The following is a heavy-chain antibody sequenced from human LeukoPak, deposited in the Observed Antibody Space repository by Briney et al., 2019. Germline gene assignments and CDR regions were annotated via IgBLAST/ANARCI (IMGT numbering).Heavy chain of an antibody. D-gene: IGHD2-15*01. CDR3: AKARIL. V-gene: IGHV3-23*01. CDR2: ISGSGGST. J-gene: IGHJ4*02. CDR1: GFTFNNYA. Sequence: GGSLRLSCAASGFTFNNYAMNWVRRAPGKGLEWVSGISGSGGSTYYADSVTGRFTISRDNSKNTLYLQMNSLRAEDTAIYYCAKARILGGQGTLVTVSP.